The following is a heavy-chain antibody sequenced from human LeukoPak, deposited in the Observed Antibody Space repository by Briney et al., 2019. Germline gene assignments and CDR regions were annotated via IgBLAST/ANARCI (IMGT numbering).Heavy chain of an antibody. CDR1: GGTFSSYA. CDR2: IIPIFGTA. Sequence: SVKVSCKASGGTFSSYAISWVRQAPGQGLEWMGGIIPIFGTANYAQKFQGRVTITADESTSTAYMELSSLRSEDTAVYYCARDDVFGDSSGKTFDYWGQGTLVTVSS. J-gene: IGHJ4*02. D-gene: IGHD3-22*01. V-gene: IGHV1-69*13. CDR3: ARDDVFGDSSGKTFDY.